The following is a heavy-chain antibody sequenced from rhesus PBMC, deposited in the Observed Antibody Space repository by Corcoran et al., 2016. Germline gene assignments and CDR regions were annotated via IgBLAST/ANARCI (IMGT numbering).Heavy chain of an antibody. CDR2: IYGSSKST. CDR1: GGSISDSYR. Sequence: QVQLQESGPGVVKPSETLSLTCAVSGGSISDSYRWSWIRQPPGKGLEWIGYIYGSSKSTNYNPSSKSRVTISKDTSKNQFSWKRSSVTAADTAVYYCARGHYYGSGDYWGQGVLVTVSS. CDR3: ARGHYYGSGDY. V-gene: IGHV4S10*01. D-gene: IGHD3-28*01. J-gene: IGHJ4*01.